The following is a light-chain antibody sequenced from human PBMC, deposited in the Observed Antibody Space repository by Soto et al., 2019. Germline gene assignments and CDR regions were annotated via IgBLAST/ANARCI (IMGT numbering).Light chain of an antibody. CDR1: QSVSSSY. V-gene: IGKV3-20*01. J-gene: IGKJ1*01. CDR3: QQYGSAPPWT. CDR2: GAS. Sequence: EIVLTQSPGTLSLSPGERATLSCRASQSVSSSYLAWYQQKPGQAPRLLIYGASSRATGIPDRFSASGSGTDFTLTISRLEPEDFAVYYCQQYGSAPPWTFGQGTNVEIK.